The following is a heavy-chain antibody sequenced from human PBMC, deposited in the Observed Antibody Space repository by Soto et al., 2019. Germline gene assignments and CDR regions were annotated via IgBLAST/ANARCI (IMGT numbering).Heavy chain of an antibody. CDR1: GFTFGDYA. CDR3: AKSHTTSGWYVTTDY. V-gene: IGHV3-9*01. J-gene: IGHJ4*02. D-gene: IGHD6-19*01. CDR2: ISWNSGSI. Sequence: PGGSLRLSCAASGFTFGDYAMQWVRQAPGKGLEWVSAISWNSGSIDYADSVKGRFTISRDNAKNSLYLQMNGLRAEDTALYYCAKSHTTSGWYVTTDYWGQGTRVTVSS.